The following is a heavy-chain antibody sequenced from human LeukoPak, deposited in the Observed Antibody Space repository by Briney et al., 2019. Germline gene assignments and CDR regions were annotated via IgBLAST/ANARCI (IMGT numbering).Heavy chain of an antibody. Sequence: SSETLSLTCTVSGYSISSGYYWGWIRQPPGKGLEWIGSIYHSGSTYYNPSLKSRVTISVDTSKNQFSLKLSSVTAADTAVYYCARISSGYYAHAFDIWGQGTMVTVSS. CDR2: IYHSGST. J-gene: IGHJ3*02. CDR1: GYSISSGYY. D-gene: IGHD3-22*01. CDR3: ARISSGYYAHAFDI. V-gene: IGHV4-38-2*02.